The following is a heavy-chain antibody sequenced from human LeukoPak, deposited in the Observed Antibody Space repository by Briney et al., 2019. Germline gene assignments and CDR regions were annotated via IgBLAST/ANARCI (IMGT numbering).Heavy chain of an antibody. CDR1: GFTFSDYY. Sequence: GGSLRLSCAASGFTFSDYYMSWIRQAPGKGLEWVSAISGSGGSTYYADSVKGWFTISRDNSKNTLYLQMNSLRAEDTAVYYCAKIPRVSSSWFWEGPVGLDYWGQGTLVTVSS. J-gene: IGHJ4*02. V-gene: IGHV3-23*01. CDR2: ISGSGGST. D-gene: IGHD6-13*01. CDR3: AKIPRVSSSWFWEGPVGLDY.